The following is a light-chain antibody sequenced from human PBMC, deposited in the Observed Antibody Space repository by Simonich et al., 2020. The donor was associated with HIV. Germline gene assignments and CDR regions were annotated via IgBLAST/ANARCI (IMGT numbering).Light chain of an antibody. V-gene: IGKV4-1*01. CDR1: QSVLYRSNNKNY. CDR2: WAS. J-gene: IGKJ1*01. CDR3: QQYYSTPRT. Sequence: DIVMTQSPDSLTVSLGERATINCKSSQSVLYRSNNKNYLAWYQQKPGQPPQLLIYWASTRESGVPDLFSGSGSGTDFNLTISSLQAEDVAVYYCQQYYSTPRTFGQGTKVEIK.